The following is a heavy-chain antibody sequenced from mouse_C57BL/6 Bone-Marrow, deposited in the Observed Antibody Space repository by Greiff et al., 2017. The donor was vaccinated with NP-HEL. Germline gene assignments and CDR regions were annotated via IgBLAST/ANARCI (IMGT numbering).Heavy chain of an antibody. Sequence: VQLQQSGAELARPGASVKLSCKASGYTFTSYGISWVKQRTGQGLEWIGEIYPRSGNTYYNEKCKGKATMTADKSSSTAYMELRSLTSEDSAVYFRARASYYGSSYFDYWGQGTTLTVSS. CDR2: IYPRSGNT. J-gene: IGHJ2*01. D-gene: IGHD1-1*01. CDR3: ARASYYGSSYFDY. CDR1: GYTFTSYG. V-gene: IGHV1-81*01.